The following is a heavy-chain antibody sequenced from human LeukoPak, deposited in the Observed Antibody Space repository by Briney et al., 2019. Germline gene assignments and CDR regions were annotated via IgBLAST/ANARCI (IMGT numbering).Heavy chain of an antibody. CDR2: INLGDSDT. V-gene: IGHV5-51*01. CDR3: ARRPYSGSPNWFDP. D-gene: IGHD1-26*01. J-gene: IGHJ5*02. Sequence: GESLKISCEASGHSFTNHWIGWVRQMPGKGLEWMGIINLGDSDTKYSPSFQGQVTISLDKSISTAYLQWRSLKASDTAMCYCARRPYSGSPNWFDPWGQGTLVTVSS. CDR1: GHSFTNHW.